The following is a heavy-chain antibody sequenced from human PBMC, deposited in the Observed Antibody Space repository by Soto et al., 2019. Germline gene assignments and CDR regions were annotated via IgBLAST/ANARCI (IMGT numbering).Heavy chain of an antibody. V-gene: IGHV2-5*02. Sequence: ESGPTLVNPTQTLTLTCTFSGFSLSTSGVGVGWIRQPPGKALEWLALIYWDDDKRYSPSLKSRLTITKDTSKNPVVLTMTNMDPVDTATYYCAHKGLADGAAAFGSNWFDPWGQGTLVTVSS. CDR2: IYWDDDK. CDR1: GFSLSTSGVG. D-gene: IGHD6-13*01. J-gene: IGHJ5*02. CDR3: AHKGLADGAAAFGSNWFDP.